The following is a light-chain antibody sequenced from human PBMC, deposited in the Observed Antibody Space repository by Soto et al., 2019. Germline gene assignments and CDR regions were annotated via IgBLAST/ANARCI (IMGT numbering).Light chain of an antibody. V-gene: IGKV3-20*01. Sequence: EIVLTQSPGTLSLSPGERATLSCRASQSVSSSSLAWYQQKPGQAPRLLIYDTSSRATGIPDRFSGSGSGTDFTLTISRLEPEDFAVYYCQQYVSSPLTFGGGTKVDIK. CDR1: QSVSSSS. CDR3: QQYVSSPLT. CDR2: DTS. J-gene: IGKJ4*01.